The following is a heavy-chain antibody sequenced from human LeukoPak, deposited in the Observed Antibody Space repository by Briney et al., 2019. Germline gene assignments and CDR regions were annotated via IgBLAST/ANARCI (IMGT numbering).Heavy chain of an antibody. J-gene: IGHJ4*02. CDR2: IWYDGSNK. D-gene: IGHD5-12*01. Sequence: PGGSLRLSCAASGFTFSSYGMHWVRQAPGKGLEWVAVIWYDGSNKYYADSVKGRFTISRDNSKNTLYLQMNSLRAEDTAVYYCARDYSGYDRGGFDYWGQGTLVTVSS. V-gene: IGHV3-33*01. CDR1: GFTFSSYG. CDR3: ARDYSGYDRGGFDY.